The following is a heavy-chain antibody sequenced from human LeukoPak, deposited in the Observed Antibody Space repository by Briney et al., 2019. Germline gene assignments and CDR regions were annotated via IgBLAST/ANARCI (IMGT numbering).Heavy chain of an antibody. CDR1: GFTFSSYS. CDR2: ISSSSSYI. D-gene: IGHD6-13*01. J-gene: IGHJ3*02. CDR3: AGSWSPYDAFDI. Sequence: GGSLRPSCAASGFTFSSYSMNWVRQAPGKGLEWVSSISSSSSYIYYADSVKGRFTISRDNAKNSLYLQMNSLRAEDTAVYYCAGSWSPYDAFDIWGQGTMVTVSS. V-gene: IGHV3-21*01.